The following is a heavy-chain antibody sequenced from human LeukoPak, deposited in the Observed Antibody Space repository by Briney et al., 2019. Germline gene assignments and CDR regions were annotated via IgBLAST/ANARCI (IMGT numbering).Heavy chain of an antibody. J-gene: IGHJ4*02. CDR3: AKQSGYYYDSSLFDY. Sequence: GGSLRLSCAASGFTFSDYYMSWIRQAPGKGLGWVSCISSSGSTIYYADSVKGRFTISRDNAKNSLYLQMNSLRAEDTAVYYCAKQSGYYYDSSLFDYWGQGTLVTVSS. CDR1: GFTFSDYY. CDR2: ISSSGSTI. V-gene: IGHV3-11*01. D-gene: IGHD3-22*01.